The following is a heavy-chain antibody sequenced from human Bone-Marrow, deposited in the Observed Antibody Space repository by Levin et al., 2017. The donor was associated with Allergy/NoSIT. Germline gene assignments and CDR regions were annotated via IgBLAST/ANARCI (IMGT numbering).Heavy chain of an antibody. V-gene: IGHV4-30-4*01. J-gene: IGHJ6*02. D-gene: IGHD3-22*01. CDR3: ARDRDYYDSSGYDIVYYGMDV. CDR2: IYSSGNT. Sequence: SETLSLTCTVSGASISSNDYYWSWIRQPPGTGLEWIGYIYSSGNTHYNPSLKSRVTMSLDASKNQISLKLNSVTAAETAVYYCARDRDYYDSSGYDIVYYGMDVWGQGTTVTVSS. CDR1: GASISSNDYY.